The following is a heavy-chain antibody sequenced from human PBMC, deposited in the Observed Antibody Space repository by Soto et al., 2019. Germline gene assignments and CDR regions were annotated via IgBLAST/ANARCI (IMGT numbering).Heavy chain of an antibody. CDR2: INHSGST. CDR3: ARGLYYYGSGTVWFDP. Sequence: PSETLSRTCTVSGGSISSGYYWSWIRQPPGKGLEWIGEINHSGSTNYNPSLKSRVTISVDTSKNQFSLKLSSVTAADTAVYYCARGLYYYGSGTVWFDPWGQGTLVTVSS. J-gene: IGHJ5*02. V-gene: IGHV4-34*01. D-gene: IGHD3-10*01. CDR1: GGSISSGYY.